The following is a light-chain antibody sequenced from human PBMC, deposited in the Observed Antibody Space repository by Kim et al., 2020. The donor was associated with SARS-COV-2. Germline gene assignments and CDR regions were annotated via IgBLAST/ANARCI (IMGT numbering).Light chain of an antibody. J-gene: IGLJ2*01. CDR2: YDS. CDR1: NNGSKS. Sequence: PGKKARRICCGNNNGSKSGLRYQQKPGRAPVLVIYYDSDRPSGIPERFSGSNSGNTATLTTSRVEAGDEAAYYCQVGYSSSGHRGVFGGGTQLTVL. V-gene: IGLV3-21*04. CDR3: QVGYSSSGHRGV.